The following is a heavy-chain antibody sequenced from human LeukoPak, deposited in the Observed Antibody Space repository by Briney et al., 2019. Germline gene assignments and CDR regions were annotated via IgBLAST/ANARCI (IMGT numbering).Heavy chain of an antibody. D-gene: IGHD4-23*01. CDR3: ARHSRSGGYYFDY. V-gene: IGHV4-39*01. CDR1: GGSISNSDYY. J-gene: IGHJ4*02. CDR2: IFYSGTT. Sequence: PSGTLSLTCTVSGGSISNSDYYWGWIRQPPGKGLEWIASIFYSGTTYFNPSLKSRVTISVDTSKNQFSLNLTSVTAADTAVYYCARHSRSGGYYFDYWGQGTLVIVSS.